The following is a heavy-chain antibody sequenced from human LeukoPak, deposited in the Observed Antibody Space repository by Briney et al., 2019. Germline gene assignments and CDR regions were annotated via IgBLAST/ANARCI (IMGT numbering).Heavy chain of an antibody. D-gene: IGHD2-2*02. J-gene: IGHJ4*02. CDR2: IRYDGSNK. V-gene: IGHV3-30*02. Sequence: GGSLRLSCAASGFTFSSYGMHWVRQAPGKGLEWVAFIRYDGSNKYYADSVKGRFTISRDNSKNTLYLQMNSLRAEDTAVYYCAKDQVPAAIESYYFDYWGQGTLVTVSS. CDR1: GFTFSSYG. CDR3: AKDQVPAAIESYYFDY.